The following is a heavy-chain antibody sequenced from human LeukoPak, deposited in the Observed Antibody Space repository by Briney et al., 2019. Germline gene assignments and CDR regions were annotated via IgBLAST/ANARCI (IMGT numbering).Heavy chain of an antibody. J-gene: IGHJ4*02. Sequence: PSETLSLTCTVSGYSISSGYYWGWIRQPPGKGLEWIGSIYHSGSTYYNPSLKSRVTISVDTSKNQFSLKLSSVTAADTAVYYCARVAATMIVVERFDYWGQGTLVTVSS. D-gene: IGHD3-22*01. CDR1: GYSISSGYY. CDR2: IYHSGST. CDR3: ARVAATMIVVERFDY. V-gene: IGHV4-38-2*02.